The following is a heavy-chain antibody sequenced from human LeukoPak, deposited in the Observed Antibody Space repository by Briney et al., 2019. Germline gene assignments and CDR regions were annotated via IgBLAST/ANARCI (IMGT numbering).Heavy chain of an antibody. CDR1: GFTFDDYA. Sequence: GGSLRLSCVASGFTFDDYAMHWVRQAPGKGLEWVCLTNWDGNTTFCADSVKGRFTISRDNIKSSLFLQMNSLRPEDSALYYCAKGDSGHDPSIHPPGAFDYWGQGTLVTVSS. V-gene: IGHV3-43D*03. D-gene: IGHD2-21*02. J-gene: IGHJ4*02. CDR3: AKGDSGHDPSIHPPGAFDY. CDR2: TNWDGNTT.